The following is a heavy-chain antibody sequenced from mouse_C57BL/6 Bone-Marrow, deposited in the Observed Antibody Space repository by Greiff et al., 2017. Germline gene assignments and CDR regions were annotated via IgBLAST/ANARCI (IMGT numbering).Heavy chain of an antibody. CDR1: GYTFTSYW. CDR2: INPSNGGT. J-gene: IGHJ3*01. Sequence: QVQLKQSGTELVKPGASVKLSCKASGYTFTSYWMHWVKQRPGQGLEWIGNINPSNGGTNYNEKFKSKATLTVDKSSSTAYMQLSSLTSEDSAVYYCARSGYGNYAWFAYWGQGTLVTVSA. CDR3: ARSGYGNYAWFAY. D-gene: IGHD2-10*02. V-gene: IGHV1-53*01.